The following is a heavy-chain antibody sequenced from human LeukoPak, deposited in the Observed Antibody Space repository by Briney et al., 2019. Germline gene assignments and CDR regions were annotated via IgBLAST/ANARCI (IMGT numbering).Heavy chain of an antibody. CDR3: ARVEGATIDY. Sequence: SETLSLTCAVSGGSISSGGYSWSWIRQPPGKGLEWIGYTYHSGSTYYNPSLKSRVAISVDRSKNQFSLKLSSVTAADTAVYYCARVEGATIDYWGQGTLVTVSS. V-gene: IGHV4-30-2*01. CDR2: TYHSGST. CDR1: GGSISSGGYS. J-gene: IGHJ4*02. D-gene: IGHD1-26*01.